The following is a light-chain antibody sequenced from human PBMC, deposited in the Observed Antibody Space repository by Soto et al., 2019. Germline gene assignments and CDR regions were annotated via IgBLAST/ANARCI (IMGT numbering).Light chain of an antibody. CDR2: DVS. Sequence: QSALTQPASLSGSPGQSITISCTGTSSDVGAYNYVSWYQQHPGKAPKLMIYDVSNRPSGVSNRFSGSKSGNTASLTISGLQAEDEADYYCSSYTSSNTYVFGTGTKVTVL. CDR3: SSYTSSNTYV. J-gene: IGLJ1*01. V-gene: IGLV2-14*03. CDR1: SSDVGAYNY.